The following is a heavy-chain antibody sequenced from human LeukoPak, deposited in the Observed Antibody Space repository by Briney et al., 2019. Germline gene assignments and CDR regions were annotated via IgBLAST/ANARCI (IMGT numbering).Heavy chain of an antibody. CDR3: VGYTHFPD. D-gene: IGHD2/OR15-2a*01. CDR2: FSHTGTT. CDR1: GGSITNSA. V-gene: IGHV4-59*12. Sequence: PSETLSLTCTVSGGSITNSAWHWLRQSTGKGLEWIGCFSHTGTTNYNPSLKSRVTISADTSKNQFSLNLGSVTAADTAVYYGVGYTHFPDWGQGTLVTVSS. J-gene: IGHJ4*02.